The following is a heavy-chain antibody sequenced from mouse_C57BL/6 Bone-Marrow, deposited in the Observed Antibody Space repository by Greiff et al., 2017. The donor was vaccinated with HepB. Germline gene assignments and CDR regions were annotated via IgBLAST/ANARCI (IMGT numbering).Heavy chain of an antibody. J-gene: IGHJ4*01. Sequence: EVKLVESGGGLVKPGGSLKLSCAASGFTFSDYGMHWVRQAPEKGLEWVAYISSGSSTIYYADTVKGRFTISRDNAKNTLFLQMTSLRSEDTARYYCARDDYGDYAMYYWGQGTSVTVSS. V-gene: IGHV5-17*01. D-gene: IGHD1-1*01. CDR3: ARDDYGDYAMYY. CDR1: GFTFSDYG. CDR2: ISSGSSTI.